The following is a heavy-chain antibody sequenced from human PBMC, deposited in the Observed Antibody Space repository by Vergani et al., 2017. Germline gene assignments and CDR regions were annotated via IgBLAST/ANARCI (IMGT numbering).Heavy chain of an antibody. CDR2: IYSSGST. Sequence: QVQLQESGPGLLKPSQTLSLTCSVAGDSISSGNYYWNWIRQSAGKGLEWMGRIYSSGSTSYNPSIKSRITMSLDTSKNQFSLSLSSVTAADTAVYYCARGETRTDWFDPWGQGTLVTVSS. CDR3: ARGETRTDWFDP. CDR1: GDSISSGNYY. D-gene: IGHD3/OR15-3a*01. V-gene: IGHV4-61*02. J-gene: IGHJ5*02.